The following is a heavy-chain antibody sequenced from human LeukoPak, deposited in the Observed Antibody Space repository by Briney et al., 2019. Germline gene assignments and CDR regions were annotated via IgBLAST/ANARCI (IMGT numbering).Heavy chain of an antibody. CDR2: ISYDGSNK. V-gene: IGHV3-30*18. D-gene: IGHD2-2*01. CDR3: AKEGDTVVTPSAIHPLLPDGFDI. Sequence: GGSLRLSCAASGFTFSSYGMHWVRQAPGKGLEWGAVISYDGSNKYYADSVKGRFTISRDNSKNTLYLQMNSLRAEDTAVYYCAKEGDTVVTPSAIHPLLPDGFDIWGQGTMVTVSS. CDR1: GFTFSSYG. J-gene: IGHJ3*02.